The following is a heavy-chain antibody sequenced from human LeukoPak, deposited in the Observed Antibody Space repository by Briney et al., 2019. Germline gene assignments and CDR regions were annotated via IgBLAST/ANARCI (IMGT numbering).Heavy chain of an antibody. CDR1: GGSISSSSYY. J-gene: IGHJ4*02. Sequence: PSETLSLTCTVSGGSISSSSYYWGWIRQPPGKGLEWIGSIYYSGSTYYNPSLKSRVTISVDTSKNQFSLKLSSVTAADTAVYYCARDGGPRDGYNLYFDYWAREPWSPSPQ. V-gene: IGHV4-39*07. CDR2: IYYSGST. D-gene: IGHD5-24*01. CDR3: ARDGGPRDGYNLYFDY.